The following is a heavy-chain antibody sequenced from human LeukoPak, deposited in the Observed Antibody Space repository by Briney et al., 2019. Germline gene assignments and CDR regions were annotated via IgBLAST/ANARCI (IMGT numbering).Heavy chain of an antibody. V-gene: IGHV3-23*01. CDR3: ARESGYAVGDF. CDR1: GFTFSSYA. D-gene: IGHD5-12*01. J-gene: IGHJ4*02. CDR2: ISGSGGHT. Sequence: GGSLRLSCAASGFTFSSYAMSWVRQAPGKGLEWVSGISGSGGHTYYADSVKGRFIISKDISKNTLYLQMNNLRADDTAVYYCARESGYAVGDFWGRGTLVTVSS.